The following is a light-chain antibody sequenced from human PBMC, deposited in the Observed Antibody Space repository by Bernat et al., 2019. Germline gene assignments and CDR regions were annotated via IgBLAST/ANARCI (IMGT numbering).Light chain of an antibody. CDR2: KAS. CDR3: QQYKNYIT. CDR1: QSISDW. V-gene: IGKV1-5*03. Sequence: DIQMTQSPSTLSASVGDRVTITCRASQSISDWLAWYQQKPGKAPKLLIYKASSLESGVPSRFSGSGSATEFTLTISSLQPDDSAMYYCQQYKNYITFGQGTQLEIK. J-gene: IGKJ5*01.